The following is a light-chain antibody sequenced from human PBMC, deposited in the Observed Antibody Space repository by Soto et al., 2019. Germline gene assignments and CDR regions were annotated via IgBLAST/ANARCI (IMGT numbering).Light chain of an antibody. J-gene: IGLJ1*01. Sequence: QSALTQPRSVSGSPGQSVTISCTGTSSDVGGYNYVSWYQQHPGKAPKLMIYDVSNRPSGVPDRFSGSKSGNTASLTISGVQAEDEADYYCCSYAGNYYVFGTGTKLTVL. V-gene: IGLV2-11*01. CDR3: CSYAGNYYV. CDR1: SSDVGGYNY. CDR2: DVS.